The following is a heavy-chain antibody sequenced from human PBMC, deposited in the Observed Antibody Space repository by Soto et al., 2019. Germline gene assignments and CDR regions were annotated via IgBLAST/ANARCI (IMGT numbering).Heavy chain of an antibody. J-gene: IGHJ4*02. Sequence: VGSLRLSCAASGFTFSSYAMSWVRQAPGKGLEWVSAISGSGGSTYYAESVKGRFTISRDNSKNTVYLQLNSLRAEDTAVYYCAKSQPLYDILTGPYCGQGTLVTVSS. D-gene: IGHD3-9*01. V-gene: IGHV3-23*01. CDR3: AKSQPLYDILTGPY. CDR2: ISGSGGST. CDR1: GFTFSSYA.